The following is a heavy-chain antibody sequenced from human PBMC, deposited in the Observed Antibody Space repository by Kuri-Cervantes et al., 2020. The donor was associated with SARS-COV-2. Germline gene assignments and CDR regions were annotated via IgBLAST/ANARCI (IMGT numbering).Heavy chain of an antibody. CDR1: GYPFIDLS. J-gene: IGHJ6*02. CDR2: FHPGDGEA. CDR3: ARDRRSIYYDSSGYYIDYYYYGMDV. D-gene: IGHD3-22*01. Sequence: ASVKVSCKVSGYPFIDLSIHWVRQAPGKGFEWMGSFHPGDGEALYAQGLEGRVTMTGDTSRDTAYMEVGGLRSIDTAVYYCARDRRSIYYDSSGYYIDYYYYGMDVWGQGTTVTVSS. V-gene: IGHV1-24*01.